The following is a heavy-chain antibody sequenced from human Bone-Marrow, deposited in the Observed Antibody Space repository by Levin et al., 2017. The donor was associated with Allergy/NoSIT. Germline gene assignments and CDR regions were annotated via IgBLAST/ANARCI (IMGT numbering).Heavy chain of an antibody. J-gene: IGHJ5*02. D-gene: IGHD1-26*01. V-gene: IGHV3-73*01. CDR2: IGYNSASYAT. Sequence: GGSLRLSCTASGFAFSGSSIHWVRQASGKGLEWVGRIGYNSASYATIYTESMKGRFIISRDDSKDTAYLQIQSLKIEDTAVYYCVRGGAGGWYNPWGQGTLVTVSS. CDR1: GFAFSGSS. CDR3: VRGGAGGWYNP.